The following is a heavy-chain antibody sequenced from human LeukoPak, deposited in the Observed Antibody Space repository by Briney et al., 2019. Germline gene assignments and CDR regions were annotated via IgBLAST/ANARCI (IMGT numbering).Heavy chain of an antibody. CDR3: ARLGGITMVRGVIHDGMDV. Sequence: GESLKISCKGSGYSFTSYWIGWVRQMPGEGLEWMGIIYPGDSDNRYSPSFQGQVTISADKSISTAYLQWSSLKASDTAMYYCARLGGITMVRGVIHDGMDVWGQGTTITVSS. D-gene: IGHD3-10*01. CDR2: IYPGDSDN. V-gene: IGHV5-51*01. CDR1: GYSFTSYW. J-gene: IGHJ6*02.